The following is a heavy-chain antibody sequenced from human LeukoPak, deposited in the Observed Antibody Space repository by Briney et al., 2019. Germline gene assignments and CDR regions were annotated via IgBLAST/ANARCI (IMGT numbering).Heavy chain of an antibody. V-gene: IGHV4-4*02. Sequence: PGGSLRLSCAASGFTFSSYAMSWVRQAPGKGLEWIGEIYHSGSTNYNPSLKSRVTISVDKSKNQFSLKLSSVTAADTAVYYCASPNGSGSYYSRVFDYWGQGTLVTVSS. J-gene: IGHJ4*02. CDR2: IYHSGST. D-gene: IGHD3-10*01. CDR1: GFTFSSYAM. CDR3: ASPNGSGSYYSRVFDY.